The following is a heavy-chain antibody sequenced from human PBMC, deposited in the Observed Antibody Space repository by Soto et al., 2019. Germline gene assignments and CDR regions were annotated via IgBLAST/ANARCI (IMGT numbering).Heavy chain of an antibody. J-gene: IGHJ4*02. CDR2: ISSSSSYT. V-gene: IGHV3-21*01. CDR3: AREEDHYDILTRPYYFDY. CDR1: GFTFSSYS. Sequence: PGGSLRLSCAASGFTFSSYSMNWVRQAPGEGLEWVSSISSSSSYTYYADSVKGRFTISRDNAKYSLYLQMNSLRAEDTAVYYCAREEDHYDILTRPYYFDYWGQGTLVTVSS. D-gene: IGHD3-9*01.